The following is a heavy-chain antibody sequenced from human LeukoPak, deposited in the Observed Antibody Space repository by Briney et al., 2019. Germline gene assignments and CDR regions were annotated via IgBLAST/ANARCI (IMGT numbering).Heavy chain of an antibody. CDR1: GGSISSYY. V-gene: IGHV4-4*07. CDR3: ARDGFLEWSDCFDP. CDR2: IYTSGST. J-gene: IGHJ5*02. Sequence: SETLSLTCTVSGGSISSYYWSWIRQPAGKGLEWIGRIYTSGSTNYNPSLKSRVTISVDTSKNQFSLKLSSVTAADTAVYYCARDGFLEWSDCFDPWGQGTLVTVSS. D-gene: IGHD3-3*01.